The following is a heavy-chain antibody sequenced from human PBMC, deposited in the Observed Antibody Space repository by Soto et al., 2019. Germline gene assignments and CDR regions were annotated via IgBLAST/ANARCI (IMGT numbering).Heavy chain of an antibody. CDR2: TYYRSKCYN. Sequence: SQTLSLTCAISGDSVSSNSAAWNWIRQSPSRSLEWLGRTYYRSKCYNDYAVSVKSRITINPDISKNQFSLQLNSVTPEYMAVYYCARGVTTVYYYYYMDVWVKGTTVTVSS. V-gene: IGHV6-1*01. D-gene: IGHD4-17*01. CDR3: ARGVTTVYYYYYMDV. CDR1: GDSVSSNSAA. J-gene: IGHJ6*03.